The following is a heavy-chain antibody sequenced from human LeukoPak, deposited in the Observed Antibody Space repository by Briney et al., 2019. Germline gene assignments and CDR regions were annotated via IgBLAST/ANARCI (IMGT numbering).Heavy chain of an antibody. CDR3: ARDYGLIHH. Sequence: GGSLRLSCAASGFTFDDYAMHWVRQAPGKGLEWVSGISWNSGSIGYADSVKGRFTISRDNAKNSLYLQMNSLRAEDTAVYYCARDYGLIHHWGQGTLVTVSS. D-gene: IGHD4-17*01. V-gene: IGHV3-9*01. CDR1: GFTFDDYA. J-gene: IGHJ1*01. CDR2: ISWNSGSI.